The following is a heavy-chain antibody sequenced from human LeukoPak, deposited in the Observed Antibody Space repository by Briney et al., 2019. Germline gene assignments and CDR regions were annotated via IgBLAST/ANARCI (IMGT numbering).Heavy chain of an antibody. V-gene: IGHV1-18*01. Sequence: ASVKVSCKSSGYTFTSYGISWVRQAPGQGLEWMGWISAYNGNTNYAQKLQGRVTMTTDTSTSTAYMELRRLRSDDTAVYYCARDPGIVGATEFDYWGQGTLVTVSS. CDR2: ISAYNGNT. CDR1: GYTFTSYG. CDR3: ARDPGIVGATEFDY. D-gene: IGHD1-26*01. J-gene: IGHJ4*02.